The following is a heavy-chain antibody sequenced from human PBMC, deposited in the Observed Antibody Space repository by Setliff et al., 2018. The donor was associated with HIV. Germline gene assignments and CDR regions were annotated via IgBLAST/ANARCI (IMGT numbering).Heavy chain of an antibody. V-gene: IGHV4-39*07. CDR1: GASSIYF. CDR2: VYYSGST. J-gene: IGHJ4*02. CDR3: AKDRSGSYRTFDY. Sequence: SETLSLTCTVSGASSIYFWGWIRQPPGKGLEWIGSVYYSGSTYYNPSLKSRVTISMDTSKNQFSLKLNSVTAADTAVYYCAKDRSGSYRTFDYWGPGILVTV. D-gene: IGHD1-26*01.